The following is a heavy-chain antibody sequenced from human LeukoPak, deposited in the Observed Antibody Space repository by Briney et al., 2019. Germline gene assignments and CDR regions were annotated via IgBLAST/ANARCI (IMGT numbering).Heavy chain of an antibody. Sequence: GGSLRLSCAASDAAFSGYIMNWDRQAPGKGLEWVSFISSSSSTIYYADSVKGRFTISRDNAKNSLYLQMNSLRSEDTAVYYCAGDQWLDYWGQGTLVTVSS. J-gene: IGHJ4*02. CDR2: ISSSSSTI. D-gene: IGHD6-19*01. CDR3: AGDQWLDY. CDR1: DAAFSGYI. V-gene: IGHV3-48*01.